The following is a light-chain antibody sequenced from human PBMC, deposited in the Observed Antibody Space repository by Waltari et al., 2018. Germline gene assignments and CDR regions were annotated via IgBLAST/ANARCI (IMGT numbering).Light chain of an antibody. CDR2: RNN. CDR3: AVWDDSLSVDV. CDR1: SSNIGSNY. V-gene: IGLV1-47*01. Sequence: QSVLTQPPSASGTPGQRVTISCSGSSSNIGSNYVYWYQQLPGTAPKLLIYRNNQRPSGVPDRFSGSKSGTSASLAISGLRSEDEADYYCAVWDDSLSVDVFGTGTKVTVL. J-gene: IGLJ1*01.